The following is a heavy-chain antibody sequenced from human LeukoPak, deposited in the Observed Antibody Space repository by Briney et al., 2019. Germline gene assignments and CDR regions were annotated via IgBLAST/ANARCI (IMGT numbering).Heavy chain of an antibody. Sequence: SQTLSLTCAVSGGSISSGDYSWSWIRQPPGKGLEGIGYIYHSGRTYYNPSLKSRVTISIDRSKNQFSLKLSSVTAADTAVYYCARDLLWFGEAYFDYWGQGTLVTVSS. CDR1: GGSISSGDYS. CDR2: IYHSGRT. D-gene: IGHD3-10*01. V-gene: IGHV4-30-2*01. CDR3: ARDLLWFGEAYFDY. J-gene: IGHJ4*02.